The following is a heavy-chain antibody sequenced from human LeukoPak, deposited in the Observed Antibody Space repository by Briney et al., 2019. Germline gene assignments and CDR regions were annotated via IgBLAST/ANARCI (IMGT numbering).Heavy chain of an antibody. CDR2: INPKSGGT. CDR1: GYTLTGYY. CDR3: AREPIAVAGDDPHDAFDI. Sequence: ASVKVSCKASGYTLTGYYIHWVRQAPGQGLEWMGWINPKSGGTKYAQKFQGRVTMTRDTSISTAYMELSRLTSDDTAVYYRAREPIAVAGDDPHDAFDIWGQGTMVTVSS. V-gene: IGHV1-2*02. J-gene: IGHJ3*02. D-gene: IGHD6-19*01.